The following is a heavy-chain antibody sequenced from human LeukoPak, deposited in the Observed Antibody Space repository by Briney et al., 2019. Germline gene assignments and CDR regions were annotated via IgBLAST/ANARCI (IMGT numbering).Heavy chain of an antibody. Sequence: KPSETLSLTCTVSGGSISTSYWSWIRQPAGRGLEWIGRIYTSGSTNYNPSLKSRVTMSVDTSKNQFSLKVRPVTAADTAVYYCARGYSGSGTYHIDYWGQGTLVTVSS. D-gene: IGHD3-10*01. V-gene: IGHV4-4*07. CDR2: IYTSGST. CDR3: ARGYSGSGTYHIDY. J-gene: IGHJ4*02. CDR1: GGSISTSY.